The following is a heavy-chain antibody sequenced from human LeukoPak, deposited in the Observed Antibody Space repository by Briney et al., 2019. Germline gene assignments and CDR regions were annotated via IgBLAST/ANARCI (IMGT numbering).Heavy chain of an antibody. J-gene: IGHJ5*02. CDR1: GGSVSSNNYY. D-gene: IGHD6-19*01. CDR2: IYYSGTT. CDR3: ARATPGFSSAWFSNWFDP. Sequence: SETLSLTCTVSGGSVSSNNYYWGWIRQPPGRGLEWIGYIYYSGTTRYNPSLRSRVTISVDTSKNQFSLILTSVTAADTAVYYCARATPGFSSAWFSNWFDPWGQGALVTVSS. V-gene: IGHV4-61*01.